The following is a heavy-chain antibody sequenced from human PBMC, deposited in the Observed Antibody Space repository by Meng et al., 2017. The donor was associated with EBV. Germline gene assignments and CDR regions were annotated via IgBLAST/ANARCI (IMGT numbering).Heavy chain of an antibody. Sequence: GHVVQSGAEVKKPGASLKVSCKAFGYTLTSYDINWVRQATGQGLEWMGWMNPNSGNTGYAQKFQGRVTMTRNTSISTAYMELSSLRSEDTAVYYCARGRGVYCSGGSCYPGWFDPWGQGTLVTVSS. CDR1: GYTLTSYD. D-gene: IGHD2-15*01. CDR2: MNPNSGNT. J-gene: IGHJ5*02. CDR3: ARGRGVYCSGGSCYPGWFDP. V-gene: IGHV1-8*01.